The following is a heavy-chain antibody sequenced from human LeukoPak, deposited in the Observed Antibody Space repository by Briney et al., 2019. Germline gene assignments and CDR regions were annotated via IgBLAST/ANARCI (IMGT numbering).Heavy chain of an antibody. V-gene: IGHV4-59*01. CDR3: RAVAGTGFDY. Sequence: PSETLSLTCTVSGDSISSYYWSWIRQPPGKGLEWIGHIYYSGSTNYNPSLKSRVTISVDTSKNQFSLKLSSVTAADTAVYYCRAVAGTGFDYWGQGTLVTVSS. CDR2: IYYSGST. CDR1: GDSISSYY. D-gene: IGHD6-19*01. J-gene: IGHJ4*02.